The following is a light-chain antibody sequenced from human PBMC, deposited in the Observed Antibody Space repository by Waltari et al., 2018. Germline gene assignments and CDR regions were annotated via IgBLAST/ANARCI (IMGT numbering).Light chain of an antibody. CDR2: EAS. CDR1: QSISNW. J-gene: IGKJ4*01. CDR3: QQYNSYPPT. V-gene: IGKV1-5*03. Sequence: DIQMAQSPSTLSASVAVRVTITCRASQSISNWLAWYQQKPGKAPKVLIYEASNLKSGVPSRFSGSGSGTEFTLTIINLQPDDFGIYYCQQYNSYPPTFGGGTKVEIK.